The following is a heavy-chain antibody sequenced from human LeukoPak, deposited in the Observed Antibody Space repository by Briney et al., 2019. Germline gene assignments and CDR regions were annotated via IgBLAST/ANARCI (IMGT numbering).Heavy chain of an antibody. D-gene: IGHD3-22*01. J-gene: IGHJ3*02. CDR3: ARGGYYDSSGYYDPRAFDI. Sequence: GASVKVSCKGSGYTFTGYYMHWVRQAPGQGLEWMGWMNPNSGNTGYAQKFQGRVTITRNTSISTAYMELSSLRSEDTAVYYCARGGYYDSSGYYDPRAFDIWGQGTMVTVS. CDR1: GYTFTGYY. CDR2: MNPNSGNT. V-gene: IGHV1-8*03.